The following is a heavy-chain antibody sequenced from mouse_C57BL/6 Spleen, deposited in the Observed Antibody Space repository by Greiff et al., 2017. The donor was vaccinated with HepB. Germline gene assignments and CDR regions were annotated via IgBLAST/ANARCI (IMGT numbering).Heavy chain of an antibody. J-gene: IGHJ2*01. CDR2: INPGSGGT. CDR1: GYAFTNYL. Sequence: QVQLQQSGAELVRPGTSVKVSCKASGYAFTNYLIEWVKQRPGQGLEWIGVINPGSGGTNYNEKFKGKATLTADKSSSTAYMQLSRLTSEDSAVYFCARSLVYGSSGDYFDYWGQGTTLTVSS. CDR3: ARSLVYGSSGDYFDY. D-gene: IGHD1-1*01. V-gene: IGHV1-54*01.